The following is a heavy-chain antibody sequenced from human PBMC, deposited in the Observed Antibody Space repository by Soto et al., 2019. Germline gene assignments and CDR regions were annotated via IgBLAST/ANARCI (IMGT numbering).Heavy chain of an antibody. D-gene: IGHD2-21*02. CDR3: AKDGYCGGDCYSGPGVDP. CDR1: GFTFSSYA. CDR2: ISGSGGST. V-gene: IGHV3-23*01. J-gene: IGHJ5*02. Sequence: GGSLRLSCAASGFTFSSYAMSWVRQAPGKGLEWVSAISGSGGSTYYADSVKGRFTISRDNSKNTLYLQMNSLRAEDTAVYYCAKDGYCGGDCYSGPGVDPWGQGTLVTVSS.